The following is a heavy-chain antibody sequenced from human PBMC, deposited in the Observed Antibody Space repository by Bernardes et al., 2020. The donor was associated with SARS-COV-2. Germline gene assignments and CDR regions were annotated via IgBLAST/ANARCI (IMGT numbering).Heavy chain of an antibody. Sequence: GGSLRLSCAASGFTFSNAWMSWVRQTPERGLEWIALIKSHPDGGTTNYAAPVRGRFSISRDDSEHTLYLQMNSLYSEDTAVYYCTVHFSGSLYWGRGSLVTVSS. CDR1: GFTFSNAW. J-gene: IGHJ4*02. D-gene: IGHD5-12*01. V-gene: IGHV3-15*01. CDR3: TVHFSGSLY. CDR2: IKSHPDGGTT.